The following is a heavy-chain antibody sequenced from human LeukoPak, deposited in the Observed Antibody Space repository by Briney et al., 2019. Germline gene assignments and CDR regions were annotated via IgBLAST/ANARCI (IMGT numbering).Heavy chain of an antibody. CDR1: GYTFTNYY. CDR2: INPSGGST. J-gene: IGHJ4*02. Sequence: ASVKVSCKASGYTFTNYYMHWVRQAPGQGLEWMGIINPSGGSTSYAQKFQGRVTMTRDMSTSTVYMELSSLRSEDTAVYYCARDPYYYDSSGYFDYWGQGTLVTVSS. D-gene: IGHD3-22*01. V-gene: IGHV1-46*01. CDR3: ARDPYYYDSSGYFDY.